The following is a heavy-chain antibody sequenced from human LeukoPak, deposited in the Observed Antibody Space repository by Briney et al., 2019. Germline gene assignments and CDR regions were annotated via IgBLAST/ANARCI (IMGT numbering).Heavy chain of an antibody. CDR2: INTNTGNP. Sequence: GASVKVSCKASGYTFTSYAMNWVRQAPGQGLEWMGWINTNTGNPTYAQGFTGRFVFSLDTSVSTAYLQISSLKAEDTAVYYCARLPDYYDSSGYDIWGQGTMVTVSS. J-gene: IGHJ3*02. CDR1: GYTFTSYA. CDR3: ARLPDYYDSSGYDI. V-gene: IGHV7-4-1*02. D-gene: IGHD3-22*01.